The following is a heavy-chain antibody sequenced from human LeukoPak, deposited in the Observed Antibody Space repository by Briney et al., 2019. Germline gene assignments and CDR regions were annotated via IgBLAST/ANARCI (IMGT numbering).Heavy chain of an antibody. V-gene: IGHV4-59*11. CDR3: ARFRSKQQYHDAFDI. Sequence: SETLSLTCTVSGGSISSHYWSWIREPPGKGLEWIGYIYYSGSTNYNPSLKSRVTISVDTSKNQFSLKLSSVTAADTAVYYCARFRSKQQYHDAFDIWGQGTMVTVSS. J-gene: IGHJ3*02. CDR2: IYYSGST. CDR1: GGSISSHY. D-gene: IGHD6-13*01.